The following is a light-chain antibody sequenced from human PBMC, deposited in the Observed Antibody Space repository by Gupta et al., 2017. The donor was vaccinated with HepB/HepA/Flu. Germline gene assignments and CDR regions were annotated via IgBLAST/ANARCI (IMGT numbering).Light chain of an antibody. CDR1: NIESKI. V-gene: IGLV3-21*04. CDR3: QVWDSRSDNPV. J-gene: IGLJ2*01. Sequence: SYVLTQTPSVSVAPGRTASITCGGSNIESKIVNWFQQEPGQAPVLVIYSDSHRHSGIPDRFCASNSGNTATLTISRVEAGNEAEYYCQVWDSRSDNPVFGGGTKLTVL. CDR2: SDS.